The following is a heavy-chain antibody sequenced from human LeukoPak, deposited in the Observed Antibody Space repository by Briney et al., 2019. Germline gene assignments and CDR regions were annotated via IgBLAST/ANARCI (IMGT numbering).Heavy chain of an antibody. CDR3: VKVLGPDYGSLGYYYYYGMDV. V-gene: IGHV3-64D*09. D-gene: IGHD4-17*01. CDR2: ISSNGGST. CDR1: GFTFSSYA. J-gene: IGHJ6*02. Sequence: GSLRLSCSASGFTFSSYAMHWVRQAPGKGLEYVSAISSNGGSTYYADSVKGRFTISRDNSKNTLYLQMSSLRAEDTAVYYCVKVLGPDYGSLGYYYYYGMDVWGQGTTVTVSS.